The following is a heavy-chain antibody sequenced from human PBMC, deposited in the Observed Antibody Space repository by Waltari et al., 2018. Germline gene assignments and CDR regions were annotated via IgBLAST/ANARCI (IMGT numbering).Heavy chain of an antibody. Sequence: QVQLQESGPGLVKPSQTLSLTCTVSGGSISSGGYYWSWIRQHPGQGLEWIGYIYYSGSTYYNPSLKSRVTISVDTSKNQCSLKLSSVTAADTAVYYCAREKFRGGVVHDAFDIWGQGTMVTVSS. CDR2: IYYSGST. V-gene: IGHV4-31*03. CDR3: AREKFRGGVVHDAFDI. J-gene: IGHJ3*02. D-gene: IGHD3-3*01. CDR1: GGSISSGGYY.